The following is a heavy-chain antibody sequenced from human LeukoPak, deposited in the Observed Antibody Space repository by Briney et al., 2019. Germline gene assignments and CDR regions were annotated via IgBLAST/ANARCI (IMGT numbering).Heavy chain of an antibody. D-gene: IGHD6-19*01. V-gene: IGHV3-7*01. CDR3: AREPSSVAGTLFDY. CDR1: GFTFSRYW. J-gene: IGHJ4*02. Sequence: GGSLRLSCVGSGFTFSRYWLNWVRQAPGKGLEWVANMNQDGSEIYYLDSVKGRFTISRDNAKNSVYLQMNGLKAEDTAVYYCAREPSSVAGTLFDYWGQGTLVTVSS. CDR2: MNQDGSEI.